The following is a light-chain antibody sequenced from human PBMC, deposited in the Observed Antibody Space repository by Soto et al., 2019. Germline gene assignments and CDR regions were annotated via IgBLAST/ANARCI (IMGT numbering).Light chain of an antibody. Sequence: QSVLTQPPSVSGAPGQRVTISCTGSSSNIGAGYDVHWYQQLPGSAPKLLSYGNRNRPSGVPDRFSGTKSGTSASLAITGLQAEDEADYYCQSYDSGLTAWVFGGGTKLPV. CDR3: QSYDSGLTAWV. J-gene: IGLJ3*02. V-gene: IGLV1-40*01. CDR1: SSNIGAGYD. CDR2: GNR.